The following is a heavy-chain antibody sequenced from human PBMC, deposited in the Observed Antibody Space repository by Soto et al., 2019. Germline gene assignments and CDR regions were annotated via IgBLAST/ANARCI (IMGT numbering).Heavy chain of an antibody. D-gene: IGHD2-21*02. CDR2: LSHSGVNT. Sequence: GSLRLSCAAFGFTFGTYAMAWVRQTPGEGLEYVSALSHSGVNTYYADSVKGRFAISRDNSKNTLFLHMNSLRADDTAVYYCAKILVPTPIAYYYGMDVWGQGTTVTVSS. CDR3: AKILVPTPIAYYYGMDV. J-gene: IGHJ6*02. CDR1: GFTFGTYA. V-gene: IGHV3-23*01.